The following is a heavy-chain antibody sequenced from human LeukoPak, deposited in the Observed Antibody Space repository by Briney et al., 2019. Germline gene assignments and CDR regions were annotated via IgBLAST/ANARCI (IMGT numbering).Heavy chain of an antibody. V-gene: IGHV3-23*01. D-gene: IGHD2-15*01. CDR3: AKDECSGGSCYSFDY. J-gene: IGHJ4*02. CDR2: ISGSGGST. CDR1: GFTFSSYA. Sequence: GGSLRLSCAASGFTFSSYAMSWVRQAPGKGLEWVSAISGSGGSTYNADSVKGRFTISRDNSKNTLYLQMNSLRAEDTAVSYCAKDECSGGSCYSFDYWGQGTLVTVSS.